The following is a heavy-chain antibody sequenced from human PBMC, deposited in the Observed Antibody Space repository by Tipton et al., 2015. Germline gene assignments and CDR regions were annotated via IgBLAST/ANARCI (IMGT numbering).Heavy chain of an antibody. CDR2: ITHSGST. J-gene: IGHJ4*02. CDR3: ARDSFGYYSFDS. CDR1: GGSFSTYY. D-gene: IGHD3-22*01. Sequence: TLSLTCAVSGGSFSTYYWSWIRQPPGKGLEWIAEITHSGSTNYNPSLKSRVTISVHTSKNQFSLKLISVAAADTAVYHCARDSFGYYSFDSWGPGTLVTVSS. V-gene: IGHV4-34*01.